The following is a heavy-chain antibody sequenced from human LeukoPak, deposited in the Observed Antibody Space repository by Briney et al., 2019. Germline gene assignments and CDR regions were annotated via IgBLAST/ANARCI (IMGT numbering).Heavy chain of an antibody. CDR2: IKEDGSEK. D-gene: IGHD2-15*01. V-gene: IGHV3-7*03. J-gene: IGHJ5*02. CDR1: GFTFTNHW. CDR3: AKSGSSVSCS. Sequence: GGSLRLSCAASGFTFTNHWMSWVRQAPGKGLEWVANIKEDGSEKYYVDSVKGRFTVSRDNVKNSLFLQMNSLRFDDTAVYYCAKSGSSVSCSWGQGTLVTLSS.